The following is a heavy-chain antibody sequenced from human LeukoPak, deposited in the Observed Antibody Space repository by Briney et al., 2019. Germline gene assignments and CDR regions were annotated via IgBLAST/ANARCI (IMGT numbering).Heavy chain of an antibody. V-gene: IGHV3-48*02. CDR1: GFTFSRYW. CDR3: VRDFNWAFDS. D-gene: IGHD3-16*01. CDR2: IWTVNGVT. Sequence: PGGSLRLSCAASGFTFSRYWMSWVRQAPGKGLEWVSHIWTVNGVTHYADSVRGRFTIARDSAKNSLNLQMSSLRDEDTAVYYCVRDFNWAFDSWGQGALVTVSS. J-gene: IGHJ4*02.